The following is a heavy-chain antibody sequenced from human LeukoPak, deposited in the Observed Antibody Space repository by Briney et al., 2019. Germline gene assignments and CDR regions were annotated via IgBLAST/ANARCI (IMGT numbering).Heavy chain of an antibody. J-gene: IGHJ4*02. CDR3: AHMYDDIVTGYSFDY. V-gene: IGHV2-5*02. CDR2: IYWDDDK. CDR1: GFSLSTSGVG. D-gene: IGHD3-9*01. Sequence: SGPTLVKPTQTLTLTCTFSGFSLSTSGVGVGWIRQPPGKALEWLALIYWDDDKRYSPSLKSRLTITKDTSKNQVVLTMPNMDPVDTATYYCAHMYDDIVTGYSFDYWGQGTLVTVSS.